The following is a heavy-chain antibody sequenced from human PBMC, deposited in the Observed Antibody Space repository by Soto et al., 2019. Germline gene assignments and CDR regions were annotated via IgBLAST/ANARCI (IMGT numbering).Heavy chain of an antibody. CDR2: IYHSGST. CDR3: SRDGYYYDSSGYQRVYYFDY. V-gene: IGHV4-59*01. CDR1: GGSISSYY. J-gene: IGHJ4*02. D-gene: IGHD3-22*01. Sequence: SETLSLTCTVSGGSISSYYWSWIRQPPGKGLEWIGYIYHSGSTNYNPSLKSRVTISVDTSKNQFSLKLSSVTAADTAVYYCSRDGYYYDSSGYQRVYYFDYWGQGTLVTVSS.